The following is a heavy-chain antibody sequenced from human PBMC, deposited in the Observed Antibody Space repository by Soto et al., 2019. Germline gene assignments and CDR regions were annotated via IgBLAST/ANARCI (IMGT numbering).Heavy chain of an antibody. Sequence: GGSLRLSCAASGFTFSSYSMNWVRQAPGKGLEWVSYISSSSSTIYYADSVKGRFTISRDNAKNSLYLQMNSLRAEDTAVYYCAKADGIVVVRVDFDFWGQGTLVTVSS. D-gene: IGHD2-2*01. J-gene: IGHJ4*02. V-gene: IGHV3-48*01. CDR1: GFTFSSYS. CDR2: ISSSSSTI. CDR3: AKADGIVVVRVDFDF.